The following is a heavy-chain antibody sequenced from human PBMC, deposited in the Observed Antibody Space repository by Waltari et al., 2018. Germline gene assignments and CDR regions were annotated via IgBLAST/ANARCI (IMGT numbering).Heavy chain of an antibody. V-gene: IGHV3-30-3*01. CDR2: ISYDGSNK. J-gene: IGHJ6*02. D-gene: IGHD4-17*01. CDR1: GFTFNNYA. CDR3: ARVWDYGGSFYYNGMDV. Sequence: QVQLVESGGGVVQPGRSLRLSCAASGFTFNNYAMHWVRQAPGKGLEWVAVISYDGSNKYYADSVKGRFTISRDNSKNTVYLQMNSLRGEDTAVYYCARVWDYGGSFYYNGMDVWGQGTTVTVSS.